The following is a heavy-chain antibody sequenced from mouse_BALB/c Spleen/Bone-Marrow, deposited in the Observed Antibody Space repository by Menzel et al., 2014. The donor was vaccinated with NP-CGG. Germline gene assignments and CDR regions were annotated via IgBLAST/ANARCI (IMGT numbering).Heavy chain of an antibody. J-gene: IGHJ1*01. Sequence: VQLQQPGPELVKPGASMKISCKASGYSFTDYTMNWVRQSHGKNLEWIGLINPYNGGSTYNQKFKGTATLTVDRSSSTAYMELLSLTSDDSAVYYRARDGYGRYFDVWGAGTTVTVSS. CDR3: ARDGYGRYFDV. CDR2: INPYNGGS. V-gene: IGHV1-18*01. D-gene: IGHD2-2*01. CDR1: GYSFTDYT.